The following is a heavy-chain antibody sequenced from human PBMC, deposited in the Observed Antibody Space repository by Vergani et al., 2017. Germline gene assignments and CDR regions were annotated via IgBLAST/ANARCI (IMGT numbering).Heavy chain of an antibody. Sequence: QVQLQESGPGLVKPSETLSLTCTVSGGSISSYYWSWIRQPPGKGLEWIGYIYYSGSTNYNPSLKSRVTISVDTSKNQFSLKLSSVTAADTAVYYCARDRNAGYDYIWGSYRGEGIDYYYYYMDVWGKGTTVTVSS. J-gene: IGHJ6*03. D-gene: IGHD3-16*02. CDR3: ARDRNAGYDYIWGSYRGEGIDYYYYYMDV. CDR1: GGSISSYY. V-gene: IGHV4-59*01. CDR2: IYYSGST.